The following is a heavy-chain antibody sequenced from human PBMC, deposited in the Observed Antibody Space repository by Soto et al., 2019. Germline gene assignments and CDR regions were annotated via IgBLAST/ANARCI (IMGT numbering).Heavy chain of an antibody. D-gene: IGHD5-12*01. Sequence: ASVKVSCKASGYTFTSYDINWVLQATGQGLEWMGWMNPNSGNTGYAQKFQGRVTMTRNTSISTAYMELSSLRSEDTAVYYCARGREYSGYDFSSWGQGTLVTVSS. CDR3: ARGREYSGYDFSS. V-gene: IGHV1-8*01. CDR2: MNPNSGNT. J-gene: IGHJ5*02. CDR1: GYTFTSYD.